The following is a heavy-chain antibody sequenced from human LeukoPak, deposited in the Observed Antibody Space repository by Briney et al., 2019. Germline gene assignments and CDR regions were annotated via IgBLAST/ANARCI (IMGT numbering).Heavy chain of an antibody. CDR3: ARDRGYCSSTSCYGLDY. CDR2: IIPIFGTA. Sequence: WASVKVSCKASGGTFSSYAISWVRQAPGQGLEWMGGIIPIFGTANYAQKFQGRVTITADESTSTAYMELSSLRSEDTAVYYCARDRGYCSSTSCYGLDYWGQGTLVTVSS. V-gene: IGHV1-69*01. J-gene: IGHJ4*02. D-gene: IGHD2-2*01. CDR1: GGTFSSYA.